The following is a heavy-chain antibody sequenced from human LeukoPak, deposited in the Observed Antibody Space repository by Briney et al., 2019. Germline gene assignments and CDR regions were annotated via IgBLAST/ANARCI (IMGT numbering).Heavy chain of an antibody. J-gene: IGHJ5*02. CDR1: GFTFSDYY. V-gene: IGHV3-11*01. CDR3: ARHKQRWATMLRGVITS. CDR2: MSSSGSTI. D-gene: IGHD3-10*01. Sequence: PGGSLRLSCAATGFTFSDYYMSWIRQAPGKGLEWLSYMSSSGSTIYYADSVKGRFTISRDSAKNSLYLQMNSLRAEDTAVYYCARHKQRWATMLRGVITSWGQGTLVTVSS.